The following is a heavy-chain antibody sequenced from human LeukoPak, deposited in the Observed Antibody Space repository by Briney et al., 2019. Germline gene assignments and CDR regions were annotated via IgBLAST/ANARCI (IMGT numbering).Heavy chain of an antibody. CDR3: ARDRASAGGFDY. CDR1: GGSISSSSYY. Sequence: SETLSLTCTVSGGSISSSSYYWGWIRQPPGKGLEWIGSIYYSGSTYYNPSLKSRVTISVDTSKNQFSLKLSSVTAADTALYYCARDRASAGGFDYWGQGTLVTVSS. D-gene: IGHD2-15*01. CDR2: IYYSGST. J-gene: IGHJ4*02. V-gene: IGHV4-39*07.